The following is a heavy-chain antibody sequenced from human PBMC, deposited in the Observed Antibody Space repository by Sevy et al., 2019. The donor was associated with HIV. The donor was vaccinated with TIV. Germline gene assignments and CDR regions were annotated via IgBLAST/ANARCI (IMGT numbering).Heavy chain of an antibody. CDR1: GGSISSSNQY. V-gene: IGHV4-31*03. J-gene: IGHJ4*02. CDR3: AKTREYGGYDYYY. CDR2: IYYRGST. D-gene: IGHD5-12*01. Sequence: SETLSLTCTVSGGSISSSNQYWSWIRQHPGKGLEWIGYIYYRGSTYYSPSLKSRVTISVDTSKNQFSLKLSSVTAADTAVYYCAKTREYGGYDYYYWGQGTLVTVSS.